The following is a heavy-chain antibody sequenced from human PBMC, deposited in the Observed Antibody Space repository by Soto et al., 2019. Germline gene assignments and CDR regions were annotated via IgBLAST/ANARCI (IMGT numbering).Heavy chain of an antibody. CDR2: IYYTGNT. CDR1: GGSISRGEYY. J-gene: IGHJ1*01. CDR3: ARAGRLQLWLGYFQH. D-gene: IGHD5-18*01. Sequence: QVQLQESGPGLVKPSQTLSLTCSVSGGSISRGEYYWSWIRQPPGKGLEWIGYIYYTGNTDYNPSLTSRITISVDTSKNQFSLKLSSVTAADTAVYYCARAGRLQLWLGYFQHWGQGTLVTVSS. V-gene: IGHV4-30-4*01.